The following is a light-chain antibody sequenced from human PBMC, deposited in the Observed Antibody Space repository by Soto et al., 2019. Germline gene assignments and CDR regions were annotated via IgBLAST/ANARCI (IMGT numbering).Light chain of an antibody. CDR3: AAWDDILNGYV. J-gene: IGLJ1*01. Sequence: QSVLTQPPSATGTRGQRVTISCSGSSSNIESNTVTWYQQLPGTAPKLVIYSNYDRPSGVPDRFSGSTSGTSASLVIRGLQSEDEADYYCAAWDDILNGYVFGWATKVTVL. CDR1: SSNIESNT. V-gene: IGLV1-44*01. CDR2: SNY.